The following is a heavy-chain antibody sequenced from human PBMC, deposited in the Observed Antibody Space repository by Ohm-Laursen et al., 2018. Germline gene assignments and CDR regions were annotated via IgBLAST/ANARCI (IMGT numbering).Heavy chain of an antibody. J-gene: IGHJ4*02. V-gene: IGHV3-30*18. CDR2: ISFDGNDK. CDR1: GFTFSSYG. Sequence: SLRLSCSASGFTFSSYGMHWVRQAPGKGLQWVALISFDGNDKYYADSVRGRFIISRDTSKNTLYLQMNSLRTEDTAVYYCAKDLRVATITPFDYWGQGTLVTVSS. CDR3: AKDLRVATITPFDY. D-gene: IGHD5-24*01.